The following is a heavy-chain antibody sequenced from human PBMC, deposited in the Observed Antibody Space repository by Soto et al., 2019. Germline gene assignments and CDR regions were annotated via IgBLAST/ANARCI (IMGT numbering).Heavy chain of an antibody. J-gene: IGHJ5*02. CDR1: GGSISSYY. D-gene: IGHD3-10*01. V-gene: IGHV4-59*01. CDR3: ARDQGNYYGSGSYYNLGWFDP. CDR2: IYYSGST. Sequence: SSETLSLTCTVSGGSISSYYWSWIRQPPGKGLEWIGYIYYSGSTNYNPSLKSRVTISVDTSKNQFSLKLSSVTAADTAVYYCARDQGNYYGSGSYYNLGWFDPWGQGTLVTVSS.